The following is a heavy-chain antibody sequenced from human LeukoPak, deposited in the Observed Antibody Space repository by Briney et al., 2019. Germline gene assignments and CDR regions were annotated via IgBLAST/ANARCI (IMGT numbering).Heavy chain of an antibody. CDR2: MNPNSGNT. V-gene: IGHV1-8*01. D-gene: IGHD3-9*01. CDR3: ARVDLLTGYSFFDY. CDR1: GYTFTSYD. J-gene: IGHJ4*02. Sequence: ASVKVSCKASGYTFTSYDINWVRQATGQGLEWMGWMNPNSGNTGYAQKFQGRVTMTRNTSISTAYMELSSLRSEDTAVYYCARVDLLTGYSFFDYWGQGTLVTVSS.